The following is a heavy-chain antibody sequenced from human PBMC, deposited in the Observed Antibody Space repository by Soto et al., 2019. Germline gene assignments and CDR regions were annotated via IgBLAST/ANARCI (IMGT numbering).Heavy chain of an antibody. V-gene: IGHV1-18*01. Sequence: QVQLVQSGAEVKKPGASVKVSCKASGYTFTSYGISWVRQAPGQGLEWMGWISAYNGNTNYAQKRQGRVTMTTDTPTSTAYMELRSLRSDDTAVYYCARDLGPIVVLPAAMLDVWGQGTTVTVSS. CDR3: ARDLGPIVVLPAAMLDV. D-gene: IGHD2-2*01. CDR1: GYTFTSYG. J-gene: IGHJ6*02. CDR2: ISAYNGNT.